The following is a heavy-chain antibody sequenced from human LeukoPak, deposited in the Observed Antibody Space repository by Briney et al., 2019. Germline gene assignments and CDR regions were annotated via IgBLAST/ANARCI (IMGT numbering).Heavy chain of an antibody. V-gene: IGHV3-23*01. Sequence: GGSLRLSCAASGFTFSSYAMSWVRQAPGKGLEWVSAISGSGGSTYYADSVKGRFTISRDNSKNTLYLQMNSLRAEDTAVYYCAREGQAAGSGDLDYWGQGTLVTVSS. CDR2: ISGSGGST. J-gene: IGHJ4*02. CDR1: GFTFSSYA. CDR3: AREGQAAGSGDLDY. D-gene: IGHD6-13*01.